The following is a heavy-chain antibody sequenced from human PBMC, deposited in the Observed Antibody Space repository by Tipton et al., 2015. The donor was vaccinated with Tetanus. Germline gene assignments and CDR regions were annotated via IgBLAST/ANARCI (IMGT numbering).Heavy chain of an antibody. D-gene: IGHD3-10*01. V-gene: IGHV1-18*04. CDR3: ARCTMVRGVIMLGMDV. J-gene: IGHJ6*02. Sequence: QLVQSGAEVKKPGASVKVCCKASGYTFTSYGISWVRQAHGQGLEWMGWISAYNGNTNYAQKLQGRVTMTTDTSTSTAYMELRSLRSDDTAVYYCARCTMVRGVIMLGMDVWGQGTTVTVSS. CDR1: GYTFTSYG. CDR2: ISAYNGNT.